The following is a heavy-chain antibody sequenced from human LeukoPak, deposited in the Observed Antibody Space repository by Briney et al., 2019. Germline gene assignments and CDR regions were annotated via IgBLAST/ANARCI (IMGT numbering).Heavy chain of an antibody. V-gene: IGHV5-51*01. CDR3: ARSSAPFYCSHGVCSSFDY. CDR2: IHPGDSDT. J-gene: IGHJ4*02. CDR1: GYSFTNYW. D-gene: IGHD2-8*01. Sequence: GESLKISCKVSGYSFTNYWIGWVRQMPGKGLEWKGIIHPGDSDTRYSPSFQGQVTISVDKSISTAYLQWSSLKAADTAMYYCARSSAPFYCSHGVCSSFDYWGQGTLVTVSS.